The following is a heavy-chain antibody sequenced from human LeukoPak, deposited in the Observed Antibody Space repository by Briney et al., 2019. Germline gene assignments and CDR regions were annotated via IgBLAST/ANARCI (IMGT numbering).Heavy chain of an antibody. D-gene: IGHD3-3*01. J-gene: IGHJ4*02. Sequence: ASVKVSCKASGYTFTSYYMHWVRQAPGQGLEWMGWISAYNGNTNYAQKLQGRVTMTTDTSTSTAYMELRSLRSDDTAVYYCARDGKEHRNTYYDFWSGYYGTNDYWGQGTLVTVSS. V-gene: IGHV1-18*04. CDR3: ARDGKEHRNTYYDFWSGYYGTNDY. CDR2: ISAYNGNT. CDR1: GYTFTSYY.